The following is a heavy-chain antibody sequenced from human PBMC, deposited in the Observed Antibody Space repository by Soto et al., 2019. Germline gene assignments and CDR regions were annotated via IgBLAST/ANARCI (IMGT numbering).Heavy chain of an antibody. J-gene: IGHJ4*02. CDR1: LFTLSSYA. Sequence: QPGGSLPLGWVASLFTLSSYAMHWVRQAPGKGLEWVAVISYDGSNKYDADSVKGRFTISRDNSKNTLYLQMNSLRAEDTAVYYCAREWELLRTFDYWGQGTMVTVSS. D-gene: IGHD1-26*01. CDR2: ISYDGSNK. CDR3: AREWELLRTFDY. V-gene: IGHV3-30-3*01.